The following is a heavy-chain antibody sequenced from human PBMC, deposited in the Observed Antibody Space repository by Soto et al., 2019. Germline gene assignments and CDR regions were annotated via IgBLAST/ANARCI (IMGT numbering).Heavy chain of an antibody. CDR3: ARGELH. D-gene: IGHD1-26*01. CDR2: IYYSGST. V-gene: IGHV4-59*01. J-gene: IGHJ4*01. CDR1: GGSISSYY. Sequence: SETLSLTCTVSGGSISSYYWSWILQPPGKGLEWIGYIYYSGSTNYNPSLKSRVTISVDTSRNQFSLIVNSVTAADTAVYYCARGELHSGQGPLVPVSA.